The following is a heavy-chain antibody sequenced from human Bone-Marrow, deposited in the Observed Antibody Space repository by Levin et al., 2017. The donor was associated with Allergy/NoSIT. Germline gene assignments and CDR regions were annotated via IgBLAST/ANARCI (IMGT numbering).Heavy chain of an antibody. CDR2: MNTHTGNP. J-gene: IGHJ3*01. V-gene: IGHV7-4-1*02. CDR1: GYSFNAYG. CDR3: ARVRGRYDYHWGSLPDAFDV. Sequence: PVASVKVSCKASGYSFNAYGLNWVRQAPGQGLEWMGWMNTHTGNPTYAQDFTGRFVFSLDTSLSTAYLQISNLKAEDTAMYYCARVRGRYDYHWGSLPDAFDVWGQGTMVTVSS. D-gene: IGHD3-16*01.